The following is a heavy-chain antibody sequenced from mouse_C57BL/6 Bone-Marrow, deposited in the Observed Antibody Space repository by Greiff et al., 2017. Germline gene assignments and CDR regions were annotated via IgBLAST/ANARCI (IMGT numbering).Heavy chain of an antibody. Sequence: VQLQQSGAELVKPGASVKLSCKASGYTFTNYWMHWVKQRPGQGLEWIGMMHPNGGSPDYNEKFKSEATLSVDKSSRTAYMELSSLTSEDSAVYYCASSCDYADYTLDYWGQGTSVTVSS. J-gene: IGHJ4*01. CDR3: ASSCDYADYTLDY. D-gene: IGHD2-4*01. V-gene: IGHV1-64*01. CDR2: MHPNGGSP. CDR1: GYTFTNYW.